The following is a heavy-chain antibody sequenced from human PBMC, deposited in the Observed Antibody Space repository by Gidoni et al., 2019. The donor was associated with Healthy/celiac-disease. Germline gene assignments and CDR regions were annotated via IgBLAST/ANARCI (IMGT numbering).Heavy chain of an antibody. Sequence: QVQLVQSGAEVKKPGASVKVSCKASGYTFTGYYMHWVRQAPGQGLEWMGWINPNSGGTNYAQKFQGRVTMTRDTSISTAYMELSRLRSDDTAVYYCARATYYDSSGYYFDYWGQGTLVTVSS. CDR1: GYTFTGYY. CDR3: ARATYYDSSGYYFDY. J-gene: IGHJ4*02. D-gene: IGHD3-22*01. V-gene: IGHV1-2*02. CDR2: INPNSGGT.